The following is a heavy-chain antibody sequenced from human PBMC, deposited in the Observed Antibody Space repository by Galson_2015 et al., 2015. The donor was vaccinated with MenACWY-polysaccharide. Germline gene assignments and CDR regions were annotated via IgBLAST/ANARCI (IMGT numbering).Heavy chain of an antibody. CDR1: GYTFTSYD. D-gene: IGHD3-22*01. CDR2: MNPNSGNT. V-gene: IGHV1-8*01. CDR3: ARGGNDYYDRSGSLNWFDP. J-gene: IGHJ5*02. Sequence: SVKVSCKASGYTFTSYDINWVRQTTGHGLEWMGWMNPNSGNTGYAQKFQGRVTMTRNTSISIAYMDLSSLRSEDTAVYYCARGGNDYYDRSGSLNWFDPCGPGTLVTVSS.